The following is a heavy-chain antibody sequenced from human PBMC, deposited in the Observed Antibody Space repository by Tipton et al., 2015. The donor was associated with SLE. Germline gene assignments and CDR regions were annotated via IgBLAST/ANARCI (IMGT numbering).Heavy chain of an antibody. Sequence: SLRLSCTASGFSFSNAWMSRVRQAAGKGLEWVGRIISERYGGTTDYAAPVKGRFTISRDDSKNMMYLHMNSLRTEDTAVYYCATWDSGLWGQGTLVTVSS. CDR2: IISERYGGTT. CDR1: GFSFSNAW. V-gene: IGHV3-15*01. J-gene: IGHJ4*02. D-gene: IGHD1-26*01. CDR3: ATWDSGL.